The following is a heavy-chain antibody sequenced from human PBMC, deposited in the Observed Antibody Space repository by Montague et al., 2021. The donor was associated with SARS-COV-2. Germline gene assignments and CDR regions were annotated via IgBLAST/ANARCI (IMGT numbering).Heavy chain of an antibody. CDR2: ITGSADRT. CDR3: AKEGSNWNDYWFHP. D-gene: IGHD1-1*01. Sequence: SLRLSCAGSGFTFSTYALFWVRLAPGKGLEWVSSITGSADRTYYADSVRGRFIVSRDNSNNTLYLQMNSLRVEDAAVYFCAKEGSNWNDYWFHPWGQGTLVTVSS. V-gene: IGHV3-23*01. J-gene: IGHJ5*02. CDR1: GFTFSTYA.